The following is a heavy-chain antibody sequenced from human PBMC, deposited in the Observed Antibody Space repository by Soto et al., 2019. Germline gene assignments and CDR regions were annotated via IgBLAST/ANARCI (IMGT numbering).Heavy chain of an antibody. CDR1: GFTFSSYG. Sequence: QVQLVESGGGVVQPGRSLRLSCAASGFTFSSYGMHWVRQAPGKGLEWGAVISYDGSNKYYADSVKGRFTISRDNSKNTLYLQMTSLRAEDTAVYYCAKDSNRFDYWGQGTLVTVSS. D-gene: IGHD2-8*01. CDR3: AKDSNRFDY. J-gene: IGHJ4*02. V-gene: IGHV3-30*18. CDR2: ISYDGSNK.